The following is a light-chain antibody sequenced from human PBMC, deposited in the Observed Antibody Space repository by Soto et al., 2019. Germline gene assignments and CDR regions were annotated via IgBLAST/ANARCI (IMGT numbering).Light chain of an antibody. J-gene: IGLJ1*01. CDR1: SADVGGCNY. CDR2: EVS. Sequence: QSVLTQPASVSGSPGQSITISCTGTSADVGGCNYVSWYQQHPDKAPKVVIYEVSNRPSGVSNRFSGSKSGNTASLTISGXQAEDEADYYCGSCTTSSILVFGTGTRSQS. CDR3: GSCTTSSILV. V-gene: IGLV2-14*01.